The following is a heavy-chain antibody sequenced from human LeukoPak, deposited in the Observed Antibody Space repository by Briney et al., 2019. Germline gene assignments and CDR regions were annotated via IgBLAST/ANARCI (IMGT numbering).Heavy chain of an antibody. CDR2: ISSSSSTI. CDR3: ATLLGATAWDWFDP. D-gene: IGHD1-26*01. V-gene: IGHV3-48*04. J-gene: IGHJ5*02. CDR1: GFTFSSYS. Sequence: PGGSLRLSCAASGFTFSSYSMNWVRQAPGKGLEWVSYISSSSSTIYYADSVKGRFTISRDNAKNSLYLQMNSLGAEDTAVYYCATLLGATAWDWFDPWGQGTLVTVSS.